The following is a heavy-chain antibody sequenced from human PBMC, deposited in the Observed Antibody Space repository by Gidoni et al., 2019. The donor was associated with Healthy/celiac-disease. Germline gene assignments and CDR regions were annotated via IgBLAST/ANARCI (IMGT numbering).Heavy chain of an antibody. J-gene: IGHJ6*02. V-gene: IGHV3-30*18. CDR1: GFTFSSYG. CDR2: ISYDGSNK. CDR3: AKDRVVVAATDYYYYGMDV. D-gene: IGHD2-15*01. Sequence: QVQLVESGGGVVQPGRSLRLSCAASGFTFSSYGMHWVRQAPGKGLEWVAVISYDGSNKYYADSVKGRFTISRDNSKNTLYLQMNSLRAEDTAVYYCAKDRVVVAATDYYYYGMDVWGQGTTVTVSS.